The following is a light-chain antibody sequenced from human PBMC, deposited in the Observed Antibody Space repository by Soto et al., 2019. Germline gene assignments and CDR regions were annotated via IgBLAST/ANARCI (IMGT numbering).Light chain of an antibody. CDR2: GNS. CDR1: SSNIGAGYD. Sequence: QSALTQSPSVSGAPGQRVTISCTGSSSNIGAGYDVHWYQQLPGTAPKLLIYGNSNRPSGVPDRFSGSKSGTSASLAITRLQAEDEADYYCQSYDSSLSAHYVFGTGTKVTVL. V-gene: IGLV1-40*01. J-gene: IGLJ1*01. CDR3: QSYDSSLSAHYV.